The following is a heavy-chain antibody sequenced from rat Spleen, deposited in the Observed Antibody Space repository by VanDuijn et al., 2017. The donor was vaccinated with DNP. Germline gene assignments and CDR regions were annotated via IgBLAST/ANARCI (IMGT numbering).Heavy chain of an antibody. CDR3: ATHDFDY. J-gene: IGHJ2*01. V-gene: IGHV5-25*01. CDR2: ISTSGGST. Sequence: EVQLVESGGGLVQPGRSLKLSCEASGFSFSNSDMHWVRQAPTKGLEWVASISTSGGSTYYRDSVKGRFTISRDNAKSTLYLQMDSLRSEDTATYYCATHDFDYWGQGVMVTVSS. CDR1: GFSFSNSD.